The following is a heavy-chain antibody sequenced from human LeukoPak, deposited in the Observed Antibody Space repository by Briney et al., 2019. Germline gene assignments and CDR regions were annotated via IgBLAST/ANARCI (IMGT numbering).Heavy chain of an antibody. CDR1: GGSISSYY. CDR3: ARVRGDFETD. J-gene: IGHJ1*01. Sequence: SETLSLTCSVSGGSISSYYWTWIRQPPGKGLEWIGYRYYSGSTTYNPSPKSRVTISVDTSKSQFSLKLISVTAADTAIYYCARVRGDFETDWGQGTLVTVSS. CDR2: RYYSGST. V-gene: IGHV4-59*01. D-gene: IGHD3-16*01.